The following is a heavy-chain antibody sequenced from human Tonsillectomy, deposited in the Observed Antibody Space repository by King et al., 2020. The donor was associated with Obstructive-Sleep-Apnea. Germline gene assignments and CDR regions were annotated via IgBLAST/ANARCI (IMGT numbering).Heavy chain of an antibody. Sequence: QLQESGPGLVKPSETLSLTCTVSGGSISSSSYYWGWIRQPPGKGLEWIGSIYYSGSTYYNPSLKSRVTISVDTSKNQFSLKLSSVTAADTAAYYCARAGGATVTSFDYWGQGTHVTVSS. CDR2: IYYSGST. V-gene: IGHV4-39*07. CDR3: ARAGGATVTSFDY. CDR1: GGSISSSSYY. D-gene: IGHD4-17*01. J-gene: IGHJ4*02.